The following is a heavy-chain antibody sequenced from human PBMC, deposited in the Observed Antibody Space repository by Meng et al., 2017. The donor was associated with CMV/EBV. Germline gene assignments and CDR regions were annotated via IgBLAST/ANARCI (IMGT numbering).Heavy chain of an antibody. V-gene: IGHV3-30-3*01. Sequence: GESLKISCAASGFTFSSYAMHWARQAPGKGLEWVAVISYDGSNKYYADSVKGRFTISRDNSKNTLYLQMNSLRAEDTAVYYCARDHYDYWGQGTLVTVSS. D-gene: IGHD1-26*01. CDR1: GFTFSSYA. J-gene: IGHJ4*02. CDR2: ISYDGSNK. CDR3: ARDHYDY.